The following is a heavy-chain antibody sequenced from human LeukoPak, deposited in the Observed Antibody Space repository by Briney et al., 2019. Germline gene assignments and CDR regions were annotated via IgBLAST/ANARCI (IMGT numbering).Heavy chain of an antibody. D-gene: IGHD1-1*01. CDR2: IYYSGST. J-gene: IGHJ1*01. Sequence: KPSETLSLTCTVSGGSISSYYWSWIRQPPGKGLEWIGYIYYSGSTNYNPSLKSRVTISVDTSKNQFSLKLSSVTAADTAVYYCARRVQGALYFQHWGQGTLVTVSS. CDR1: GGSISSYY. CDR3: ARRVQGALYFQH. V-gene: IGHV4-59*08.